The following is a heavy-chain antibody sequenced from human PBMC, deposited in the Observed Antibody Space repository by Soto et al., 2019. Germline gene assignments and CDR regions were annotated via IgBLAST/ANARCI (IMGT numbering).Heavy chain of an antibody. CDR2: ISGSGGST. D-gene: IGHD1-7*01. V-gene: IGHV3-23*01. J-gene: IGHJ3*02. CDR3: AKKEHLSSVSLELSVRGDAFDI. CDR1: GLNFGGFA. Sequence: GGSIRLSCAAAGLNFGGFAMSWVRKATGKGLEWVSAISGSGGSTYYADSVKGRFTISRDNSKNTLYLQMNSLRAEDTAVYYCAKKEHLSSVSLELSVRGDAFDIWGQGTMVTVSS.